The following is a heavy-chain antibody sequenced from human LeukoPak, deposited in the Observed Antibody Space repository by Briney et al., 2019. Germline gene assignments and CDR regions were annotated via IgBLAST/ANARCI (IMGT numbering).Heavy chain of an antibody. CDR1: GGTFSSYT. CDR2: IIPILGIA. J-gene: IGHJ5*02. D-gene: IGHD2-2*01. Sequence: SVKVSCKASGGTFSSYTISWVRQAPGQGLEWMGRIIPILGIANYAQKFQGRVTITADKSTSTAYIALSSLRSEDTAVYNCARDLEAVVVVPAAYTPFDPWGQGTLVTVSS. V-gene: IGHV1-69*04. CDR3: ARDLEAVVVVPAAYTPFDP.